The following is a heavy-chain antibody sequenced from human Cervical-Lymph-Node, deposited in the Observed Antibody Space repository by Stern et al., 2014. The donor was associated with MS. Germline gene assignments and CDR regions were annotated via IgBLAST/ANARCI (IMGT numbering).Heavy chain of an antibody. CDR2: VNANGGSA. V-gene: IGHV1-46*01. CDR3: ATLYDSSGNYGMEV. Sequence: QVQLVQSGAQVKKPGASVKVSCKGSGYTFIRYYIQWVRQAPGQGLEWMGRVNANGGSARYAQKFQGRVTMASDTSTSTVSMELSSLRSEDTAVYYCATLYDSSGNYGMEVWGQGTTVIVSS. CDR1: GYTFIRYY. D-gene: IGHD5/OR15-5a*01. J-gene: IGHJ6*02.